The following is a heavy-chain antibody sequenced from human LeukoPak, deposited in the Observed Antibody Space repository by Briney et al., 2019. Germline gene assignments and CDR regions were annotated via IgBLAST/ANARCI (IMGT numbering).Heavy chain of an antibody. Sequence: ASVKVSCKASGYTFTGYYMHWVRQAPGQGLEWMGWINPNSGGTNYAQKFQGRVTMTRGTSISTAYMELSRLRSDDTAVYYCARDVVASVETSYGMDVWGQGTTVTVSS. CDR3: ARDVVASVETSYGMDV. V-gene: IGHV1-2*02. CDR1: GYTFTGYY. D-gene: IGHD2-21*01. CDR2: INPNSGGT. J-gene: IGHJ6*02.